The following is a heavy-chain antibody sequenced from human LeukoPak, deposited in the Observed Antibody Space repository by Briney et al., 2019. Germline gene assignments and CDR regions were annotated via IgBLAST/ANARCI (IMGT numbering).Heavy chain of an antibody. D-gene: IGHD3-22*01. Sequence: SGPALVKPTQTLTLTCTFSGFSLSASGMCVSWIRQPPGKALEWLARIDWDDDKYYSTSLKTRLTISKDTSKNQVVLTMTNMDPVDTATYYCARALHYYDSIDYWGQGTLVTVSS. CDR1: GFSLSASGMC. V-gene: IGHV2-70*11. CDR2: IDWDDDK. CDR3: ARALHYYDSIDY. J-gene: IGHJ4*02.